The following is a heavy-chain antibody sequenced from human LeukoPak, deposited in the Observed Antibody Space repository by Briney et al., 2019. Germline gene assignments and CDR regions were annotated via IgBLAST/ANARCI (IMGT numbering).Heavy chain of an antibody. Sequence: PGGSLRLSCAASGFTLSDSAIHWVRQAPGKGLEWVSAISSNSAYIYYADSVKGRFTISRDNAKSSVSLQMNSLRDDDTAVYYCARIFRYQLVDYYALDVWGQGTTVTVSS. V-gene: IGHV3-21*01. CDR3: ARIFRYQLVDYYALDV. CDR1: GFTLSDSA. D-gene: IGHD2-2*01. CDR2: ISSNSAYI. J-gene: IGHJ6*02.